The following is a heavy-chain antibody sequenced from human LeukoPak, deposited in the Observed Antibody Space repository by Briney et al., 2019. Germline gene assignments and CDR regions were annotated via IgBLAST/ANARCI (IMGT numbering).Heavy chain of an antibody. CDR3: ARDPENSVYCSSTSCYTGNWFDP. Sequence: GGSLRLSCAASGFTFSSYGMHWVRQAPGKGPEWVAVIRYDGSNKYYADSVKGRFTISRDNSKNTLYLQMNSLRAEDTAVYYCARDPENSVYCSSTSCYTGNWFDPWGQGTLVTVSS. D-gene: IGHD2-2*02. CDR1: GFTFSSYG. V-gene: IGHV3-33*01. CDR2: IRYDGSNK. J-gene: IGHJ5*02.